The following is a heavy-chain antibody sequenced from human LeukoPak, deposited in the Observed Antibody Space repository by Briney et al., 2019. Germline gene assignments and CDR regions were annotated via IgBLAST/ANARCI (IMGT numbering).Heavy chain of an antibody. D-gene: IGHD6-13*01. Sequence: SETLSLTCTVSGGSISGYYWSWIRQTPGKGPEWIAYIYYSGSTNYNPSLKSRVTISIDTSKSQFSLKLTSVTAADTAVYYCARFSSSTRGLDFWGQGTLVTVSS. CDR3: ARFSSSTRGLDF. CDR2: IYYSGST. V-gene: IGHV4-59*08. CDR1: GGSISGYY. J-gene: IGHJ4*02.